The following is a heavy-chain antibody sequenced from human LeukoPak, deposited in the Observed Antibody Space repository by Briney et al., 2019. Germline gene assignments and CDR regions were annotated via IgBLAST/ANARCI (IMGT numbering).Heavy chain of an antibody. CDR3: AREGDFGQQLDYYCGMDV. CDR2: IWYDGSKK. D-gene: IGHD6-13*01. V-gene: IGHV3-33*01. J-gene: IGHJ6*02. Sequence: GGSLRLSCAAAGCTFSSYGMHWVRQAPGKGLEWVAVIWYDGSKKDYVDSVKGRFTISRDNSKNTLYLQMNSLRAEDTAVYYCAREGDFGQQLDYYCGMDVWGQGTTVTVSS. CDR1: GCTFSSYG.